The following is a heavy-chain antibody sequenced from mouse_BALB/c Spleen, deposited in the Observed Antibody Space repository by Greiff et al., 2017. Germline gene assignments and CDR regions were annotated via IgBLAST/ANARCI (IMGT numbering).Heavy chain of an antibody. D-gene: IGHD2-14*01. J-gene: IGHJ4*01. CDR2: IYPGNSDT. CDR3: TREDYRYAAMDY. CDR1: GYTFTSYW. Sequence: EVQLQESGTVLARPGASVKMSCKASGYTFTSYWMHWVKQRPGQGLEWIGAIYPGNSDTSYNQKFKGKAKLTAVTSTSTAYMELSSLTNEDSAVYYCTREDYRYAAMDYWGQGTSVTVSS. V-gene: IGHV1-5*01.